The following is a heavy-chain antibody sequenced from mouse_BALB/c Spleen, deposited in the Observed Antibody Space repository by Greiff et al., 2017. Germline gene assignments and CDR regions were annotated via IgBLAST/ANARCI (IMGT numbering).Heavy chain of an antibody. Sequence: QVQLKESGPGLVAPSQSLSITCTVSGFSLTGYGVNWVRQPPGKGLEWLGMIWGDGSTDYNSALKSRLSISKDNSKSQVFLKMNSLQTDDTARYYCARAGTANLYYFDYWGQGTTLTVSS. CDR3: ARAGTANLYYFDY. J-gene: IGHJ2*01. CDR1: GFSLTGYG. V-gene: IGHV2-6-7*01. CDR2: IWGDGST. D-gene: IGHD3-3*01.